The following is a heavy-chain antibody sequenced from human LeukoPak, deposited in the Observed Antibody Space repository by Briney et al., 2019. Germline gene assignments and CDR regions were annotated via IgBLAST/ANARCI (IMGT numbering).Heavy chain of an antibody. D-gene: IGHD3-22*01. J-gene: IGHJ4*02. Sequence: GGSLRLSCAASGFTFSSYAMSWVRQAPGKGLEWVSAISGSGGSTNYADSVKGRFTISRDNPKNTLYLQMNSLRAEDTAVYFCAKRGVVIRVILVGFHKEAYYFDSWGQGALVTVSS. V-gene: IGHV3-23*01. CDR3: AKRGVVIRVILVGFHKEAYYFDS. CDR2: ISGSGGST. CDR1: GFTFSSYA.